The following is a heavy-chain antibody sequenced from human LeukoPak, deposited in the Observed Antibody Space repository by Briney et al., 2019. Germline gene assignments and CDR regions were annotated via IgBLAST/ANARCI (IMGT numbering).Heavy chain of an antibody. J-gene: IGHJ4*02. CDR2: IRHDGSNK. V-gene: IGHV3-30*02. CDR3: AKDRWLQGYFDY. Sequence: LGGSLRLSCTTSGFIFSNYGMHWVRQAPGKGLEWVAFIRHDGSNKYYADSVKGRCTISRDNSKKTVYLQMNSLRTEDTAVYYCAKDRWLQGYFDYWGQGTLVTVSS. CDR1: GFIFSNYG. D-gene: IGHD5-24*01.